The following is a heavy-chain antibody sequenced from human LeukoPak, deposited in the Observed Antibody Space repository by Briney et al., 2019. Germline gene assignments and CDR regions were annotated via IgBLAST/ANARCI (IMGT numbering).Heavy chain of an antibody. V-gene: IGHV3-66*01. J-gene: IGHJ4*02. CDR2: IYSGGST. CDR3: ATRIAAAETTDY. D-gene: IGHD6-13*01. CDR1: GFTFSSNY. Sequence: GGSLRLSCAASGFTFSSNYMSWVRQAPGKGLEWVSVIYSGGSTYYADSVKGRFTISRDNSKNTLYLQMNSLRAEDTAVYYCATRIAAAETTDYWGQGTLVTVSS.